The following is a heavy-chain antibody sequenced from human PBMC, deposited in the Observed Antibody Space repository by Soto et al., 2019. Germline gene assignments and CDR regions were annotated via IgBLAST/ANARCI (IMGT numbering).Heavy chain of an antibody. CDR3: ARSSRSYFDY. J-gene: IGHJ4*02. CDR1: GGSISRSGYF. Sequence: SETLSLTCTVSGGSISRSGYFWSWIRQHPGKGLEWIGYLYDSGSTSYNPSLKSRVSLSVDTSKNQFSLNLTSLTAADTAMYYCARSSRSYFDYWGQGT. V-gene: IGHV4-31*03. CDR2: LYDSGST.